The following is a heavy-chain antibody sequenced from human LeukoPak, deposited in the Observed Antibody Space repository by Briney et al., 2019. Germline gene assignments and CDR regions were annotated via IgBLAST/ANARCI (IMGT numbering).Heavy chain of an antibody. CDR2: IYYSGNA. CDR1: GGSITRSNYY. V-gene: IGHV4-39*01. D-gene: IGHD3-10*01. CDR3: ARRESGTMMDV. Sequence: SETLSLTCTVPGGSITRSNYYWVWIRQPPGKGLEWIGTIYYSGNAYYNASLKSRLTISVDPSNNQFSLRLSSVTATDTAVYYCARRESGTMMDVWGKGTTITISS. J-gene: IGHJ6*04.